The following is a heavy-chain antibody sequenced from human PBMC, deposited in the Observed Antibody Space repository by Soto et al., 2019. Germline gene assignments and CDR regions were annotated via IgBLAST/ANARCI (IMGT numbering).Heavy chain of an antibody. Sequence: EVQLLESGGGLVQPGGSLRLSCAASGFSFSSYSMSWVRQAPGKGLEWVSTISGSGCATYNTDFVKGRFTISRDNSKNTLYLEVNGTRSEHTAIYYCAKSVLGTMAVYDYWGQGTLVTVSS. CDR1: GFSFSSYS. D-gene: IGHD1-7*01. CDR2: ISGSGCAT. CDR3: AKSVLGTMAVYDY. V-gene: IGHV3-23*01. J-gene: IGHJ4*02.